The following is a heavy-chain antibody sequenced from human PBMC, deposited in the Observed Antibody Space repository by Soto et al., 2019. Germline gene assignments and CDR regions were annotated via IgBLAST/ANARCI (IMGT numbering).Heavy chain of an antibody. D-gene: IGHD3-10*01. CDR2: ISSSSSYI. V-gene: IGHV3-21*01. J-gene: IGHJ6*03. Sequence: GGSLRLSCAASGFTFSSYSMNWVRQAPGKGLEWVSSISSSSSYIYYADSVKGRFTISRDNAKNSLYLQMNSLRAEDTAVYYCARDAMVRGVIHYYYYYMDVWGKGTTVTVSS. CDR3: ARDAMVRGVIHYYYYYMDV. CDR1: GFTFSSYS.